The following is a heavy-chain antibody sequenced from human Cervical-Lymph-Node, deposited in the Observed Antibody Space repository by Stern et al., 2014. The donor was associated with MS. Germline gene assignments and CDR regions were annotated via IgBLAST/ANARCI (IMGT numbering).Heavy chain of an antibody. CDR2: ISWNSGSI. CDR3: AKDVCSGGSCYSHY. J-gene: IGHJ4*02. Sequence: EVQLEESGGGLVQPGRSLRLSCAASGFTFDDYAMHWVRQAPGKGLEWVSGISWNSGSIGYADSVKGRFTISRDNAKNSLYLQMNSLRAEDTALYYCAKDVCSGGSCYSHYWGQGTLVTVSS. V-gene: IGHV3-9*01. D-gene: IGHD2-15*01. CDR1: GFTFDDYA.